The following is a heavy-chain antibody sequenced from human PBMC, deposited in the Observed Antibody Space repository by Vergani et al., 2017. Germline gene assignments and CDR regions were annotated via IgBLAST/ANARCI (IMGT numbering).Heavy chain of an antibody. CDR1: GGSFSGYY. V-gene: IGHV4-59*10. CDR3: AREVLVGAFN. D-gene: IGHD1-26*01. CDR2: IYTSGST. Sequence: QVQLQQWGAGLLKPSETLSLTCAVYGGSFSGYYWSWIRQPAGKGLEWIGRIYTSGSTNYNPSLKSRVTISVDTSKNQFSLKLSSVTAADTAVYYCAREVLVGAFNWGQGTLVTVSS. J-gene: IGHJ4*02.